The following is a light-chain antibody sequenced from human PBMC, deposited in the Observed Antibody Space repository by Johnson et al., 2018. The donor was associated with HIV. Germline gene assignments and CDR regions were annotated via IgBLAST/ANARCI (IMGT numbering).Light chain of an antibody. Sequence: QSVLTQPPSVSAAPGQKVTISCSGSSSNIGNNYVSWYQQLPGTSPKLLIYENKSRPSGIPDRFSGSKSATSATLAITGLQTGDEADYYCGTWDSSLTLYVFGTGTKVTVL. J-gene: IGLJ1*01. CDR3: GTWDSSLTLYV. CDR2: ENK. CDR1: SSNIGNNY. V-gene: IGLV1-51*01.